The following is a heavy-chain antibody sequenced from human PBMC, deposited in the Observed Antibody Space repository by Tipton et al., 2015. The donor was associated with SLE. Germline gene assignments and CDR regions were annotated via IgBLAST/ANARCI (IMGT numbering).Heavy chain of an antibody. J-gene: IGHJ4*02. Sequence: TLSLTCGVYGASFSGYYWNWIRQPPGKGLEWIGEINESGSSKYNPSLKSGVTISVDTSKNQFSLKLSSVTAADTAVYYCARDPNGGYGSFDYWGLGALVTVSS. V-gene: IGHV4-34*01. CDR2: INESGSS. CDR1: GASFSGYY. D-gene: IGHD7-27*01. CDR3: ARDPNGGYGSFDY.